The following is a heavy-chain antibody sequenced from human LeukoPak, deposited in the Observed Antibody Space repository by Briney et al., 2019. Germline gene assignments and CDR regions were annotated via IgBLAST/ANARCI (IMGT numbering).Heavy chain of an antibody. CDR3: ARSSWELTPGAFDI. J-gene: IGHJ3*02. D-gene: IGHD1-26*01. V-gene: IGHV1-69*13. CDR1: GGTFSSYA. CDR2: IIPIFGTA. Sequence: SVKVSCKASGGTFSSYAISWVRQAPGQGLEWMGGIIPIFGTANYAQKFQGRVTITADESTSTAYMELSSLRSEDTAVYYCARSSWELTPGAFDIWGQGTMVTVSS.